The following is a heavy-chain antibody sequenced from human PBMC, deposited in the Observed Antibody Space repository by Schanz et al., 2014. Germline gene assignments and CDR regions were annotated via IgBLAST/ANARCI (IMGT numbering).Heavy chain of an antibody. Sequence: EVQLVESGGGLAQPGGSLRLSCAASGITFSGYSMNWVRQAPGKGLEWVSYISGSSSTKYYADSVKGRFTISRDNGKKSLYLQMNSLRADDTAVYYCAKDLYNYGIFDSWGQGTLVTVSS. CDR3: AKDLYNYGIFDS. CDR2: ISGSSSTK. J-gene: IGHJ5*01. D-gene: IGHD3-16*01. CDR1: GITFSGYS. V-gene: IGHV3-48*01.